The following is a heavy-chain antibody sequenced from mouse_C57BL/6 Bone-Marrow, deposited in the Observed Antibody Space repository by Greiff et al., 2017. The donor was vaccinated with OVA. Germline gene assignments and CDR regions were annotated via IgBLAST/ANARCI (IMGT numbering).Heavy chain of an antibody. D-gene: IGHD1-1*01. V-gene: IGHV3-6*01. CDR3: AREGPYYGSRRDY. CDR2: ISYDGSN. CDR1: GYSITSGYY. Sequence: EVQLVESGPGLVKPSQSLSLTCSVTGYSITSGYYWNWIRQFPGNKLEWMGYISYDGSNNYNPSLKNRISITRDTSKNQFFLKLNSVTTEDTATYYCAREGPYYGSRRDYWGQGTTLTVSS. J-gene: IGHJ2*01.